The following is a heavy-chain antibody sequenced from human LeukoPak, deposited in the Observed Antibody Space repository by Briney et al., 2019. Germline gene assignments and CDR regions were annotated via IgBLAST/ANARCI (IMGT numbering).Heavy chain of an antibody. CDR1: GFTFSSYA. CDR3: AKALDYYGSGGDY. CDR2: ISGSGGST. Sequence: GGSLRLSCAASGFTFSSYAKSWVRQAPGKGLEWVSAISGSGGSTYYADSVKGRFTISRDNSKNTLYLQMNSLRAEDTAVYYCAKALDYYGSGGDYWGQGTLVTVSS. V-gene: IGHV3-23*01. D-gene: IGHD3-10*01. J-gene: IGHJ4*02.